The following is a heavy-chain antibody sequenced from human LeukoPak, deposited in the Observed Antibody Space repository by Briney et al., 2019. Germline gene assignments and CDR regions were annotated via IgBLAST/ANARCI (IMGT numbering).Heavy chain of an antibody. CDR2: INHSGST. Sequence: SETLSLTCAVYGGSFSGYYWSWIRQPPGKGLEWIGGINHSGSTNYNPSLKSRVTISVDTSKNQFSLTLSSVTAADTAVYYCARVARCTSCFDVDYWGQGTLVTVSS. CDR1: GGSFSGYY. CDR3: ARVARCTSCFDVDY. D-gene: IGHD2-2*01. V-gene: IGHV4-34*01. J-gene: IGHJ4*02.